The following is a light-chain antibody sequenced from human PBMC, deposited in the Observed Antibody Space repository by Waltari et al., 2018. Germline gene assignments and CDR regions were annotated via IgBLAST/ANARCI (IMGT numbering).Light chain of an antibody. CDR1: SSDVGVYNY. J-gene: IGLJ3*02. Sequence: QSALTQPASVSGSPGQSITISCTGTSSDVGVYNYVSWYQQLPGKVPKLMIYEVSKRPSGVSNRFSGSKSGSTASLTISGLQAEDEADYYCSSFTRSSTFVFGGGTKVTVL. CDR2: EVS. CDR3: SSFTRSSTFV. V-gene: IGLV2-14*03.